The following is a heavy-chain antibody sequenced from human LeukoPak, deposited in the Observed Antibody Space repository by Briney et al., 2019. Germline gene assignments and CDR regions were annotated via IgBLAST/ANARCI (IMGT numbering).Heavy chain of an antibody. CDR3: AKAYSSSWFDAFDI. CDR2: ISWNSGSI. J-gene: IGHJ3*02. V-gene: IGHV3-9*01. D-gene: IGHD6-13*01. Sequence: GGSLRLSCAASGFTFDDYGMHWVRQAPGKGLEWVSGISWNSGSIGYADSVKGRFTISRDNAKNSLYLQMNSLRAEDTALYYCAKAYSSSWFDAFDIWGQGTMVTVSS. CDR1: GFTFDDYG.